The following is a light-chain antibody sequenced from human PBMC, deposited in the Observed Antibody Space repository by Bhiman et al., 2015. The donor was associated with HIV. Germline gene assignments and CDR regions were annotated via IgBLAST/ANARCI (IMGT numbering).Light chain of an antibody. J-gene: IGLJ1*01. V-gene: IGLV3-19*01. CDR3: QSYDRDLGGSV. Sequence: SSELTQDPAVSVALGQTVRITCQGDSLRSYYANWYQQKPGQAPVLVIYGKNNRPSGVPDRFSGSKSGTSASLAITGLQAEDEADYYCQSYDRDLGGSVFGTGTKVTVL. CDR1: SLRSYY. CDR2: GKN.